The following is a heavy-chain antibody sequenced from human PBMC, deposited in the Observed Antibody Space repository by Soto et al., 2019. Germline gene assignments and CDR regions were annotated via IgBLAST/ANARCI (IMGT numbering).Heavy chain of an antibody. V-gene: IGHV1-18*01. CDR2: ISAYNGNT. D-gene: IGHD3-22*01. Sequence: QVQLVQSGAEVKKPGASVKVSCKASGYTFTSYGISWVRQAPGQGLEWMGWISAYNGNTNYAQTLQGRVTMTTDTYTSRAYMELRSLRSDDTAVYYCARGRYYDSSGYLWDYYYYGMDVWGQGTTVTVSS. CDR3: ARGRYYDSSGYLWDYYYYGMDV. J-gene: IGHJ6*02. CDR1: GYTFTSYG.